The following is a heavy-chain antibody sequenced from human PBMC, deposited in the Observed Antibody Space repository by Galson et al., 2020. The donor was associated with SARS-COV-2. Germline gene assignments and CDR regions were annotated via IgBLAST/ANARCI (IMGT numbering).Heavy chain of an antibody. J-gene: IGHJ3*02. CDR2: ISSSSAYI. Sequence: GGSLRLSCGASGFTFSSYSMNWVRQAPGKGLEWVSSISSSSAYIDDADSVTGRFTISRDNAKNSLYLQMNSLRAEDTAIYFCARARAFGSASDAFDIWGQGTMVTVSS. CDR1: GFTFSSYS. V-gene: IGHV3-21*01. D-gene: IGHD2-15*01. CDR3: ARARAFGSASDAFDI.